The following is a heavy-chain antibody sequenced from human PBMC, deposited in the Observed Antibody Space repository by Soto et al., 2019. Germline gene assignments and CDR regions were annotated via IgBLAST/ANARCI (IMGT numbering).Heavy chain of an antibody. CDR2: IYYSGTT. CDR1: GGSVSSGTYY. CDR3: ARECGGYCTATSCYQLDV. D-gene: IGHD2-2*01. J-gene: IGHJ6*02. Sequence: QVQLQESGPGLVKPSETLSLTCTVSGGSVSSGTYYWTWIRQPPGKGLEWIGYIYYSGTTNYNPSLQSRVTISADTSKNQFSLKLNSVSAADTAVYYCARECGGYCTATSCYQLDVWGQGTTVTVSS. V-gene: IGHV4-61*01.